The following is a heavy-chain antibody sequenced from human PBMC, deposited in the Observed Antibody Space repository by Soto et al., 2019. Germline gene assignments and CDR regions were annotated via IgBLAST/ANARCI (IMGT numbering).Heavy chain of an antibody. Sequence: GGSLRLSCEVSGLTFSSYAISWVRQAPGKGLQWVSAISGSGGSTYYADSVKGRFTISRDNSKNTLYLQMNSLRAEDTAVYYCAKEATENYYDSSGYFYWGQGTLVTVSS. V-gene: IGHV3-23*01. D-gene: IGHD3-22*01. CDR1: GLTFSSYA. CDR2: ISGSGGST. CDR3: AKEATENYYDSSGYFY. J-gene: IGHJ4*02.